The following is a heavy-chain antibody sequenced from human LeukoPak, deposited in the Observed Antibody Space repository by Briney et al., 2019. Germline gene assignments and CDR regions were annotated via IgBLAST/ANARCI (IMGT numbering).Heavy chain of an antibody. CDR3: ARQPRVLRFLEWLLYSWFDP. CDR1: GGSISSSSYY. J-gene: IGHJ5*02. CDR2: SYYSGST. V-gene: IGHV4-39*01. Sequence: SETLSLTCTVSGGSISSSSYYWGWIRQPPGKGVEWIGSSYYSGSTYYNPSLKSRVTISVDTSKNQFSLKLSSVTAADTAVYYCARQPRVLRFLEWLLYSWFDPWGRGTLVTVSS. D-gene: IGHD3-3*01.